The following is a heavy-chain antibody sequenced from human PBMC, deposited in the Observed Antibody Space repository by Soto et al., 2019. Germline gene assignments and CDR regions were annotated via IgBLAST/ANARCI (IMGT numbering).Heavy chain of an antibody. J-gene: IGHJ4*02. V-gene: IGHV4-30-4*01. CDR3: ARFRSGRPFDY. Sequence: TLSLTCTVSGGSISSGDCYWSWIRQPPGKGLEWIGYIYYSGSTYYNPSLKSRVTISVDTSKNQFSLKLSSVTAADTAVYYCARFRSGRPFDYWGQGTLVNVSS. CDR2: IYYSGST. CDR1: GGSISSGDCY. D-gene: IGHD3-10*01.